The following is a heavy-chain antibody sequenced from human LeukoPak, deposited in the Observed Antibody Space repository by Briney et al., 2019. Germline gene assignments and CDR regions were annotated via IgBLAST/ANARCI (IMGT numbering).Heavy chain of an antibody. Sequence: SETLSLTCTVSGGSISSYYWSWIRQPPGKGLEWIGYIYYSGSTNYNPSLKSRVTISVDTSKNQFSLKLSSVTAADTAVYYCARPHRDSSGYYYYYSMDVWGKGTTVTVSS. CDR2: IYYSGST. J-gene: IGHJ6*03. D-gene: IGHD3-22*01. CDR1: GGSISSYY. V-gene: IGHV4-59*08. CDR3: ARPHRDSSGYYYYYSMDV.